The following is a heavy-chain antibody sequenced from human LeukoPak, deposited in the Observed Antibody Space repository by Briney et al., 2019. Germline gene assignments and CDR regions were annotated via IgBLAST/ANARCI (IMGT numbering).Heavy chain of an antibody. V-gene: IGHV3-23*01. D-gene: IGHD3-10*01. CDR3: SKAIGGSPPRGAFDI. CDR2: ICGSGGST. Sequence: GGSLRLSCAASGFTFSSYAMSWVRQAPGKGLEWVSAICGSGGSTYYADSVKGRFTISRDNSKNTLYLQMNSLRAEDTAVYYCSKAIGGSPPRGAFDIWGQGTMVTVSS. J-gene: IGHJ3*02. CDR1: GFTFSSYA.